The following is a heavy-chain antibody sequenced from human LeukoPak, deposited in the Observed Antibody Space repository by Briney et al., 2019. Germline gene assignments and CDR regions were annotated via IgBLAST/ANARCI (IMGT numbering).Heavy chain of an antibody. D-gene: IGHD3-22*01. V-gene: IGHV1-69*05. Sequence: SVKVSCKASGGTFSSYAISWVRQAPGQGLEWMGGIIPIFGTANYAQKFQGRVTITTDESTSTAYMELSSLRSEDTPVYYCATPTYYYDSSGYYTNWFDPWGQGTLVTVSS. CDR3: ATPTYYYDSSGYYTNWFDP. J-gene: IGHJ5*02. CDR1: GGTFSSYA. CDR2: IIPIFGTA.